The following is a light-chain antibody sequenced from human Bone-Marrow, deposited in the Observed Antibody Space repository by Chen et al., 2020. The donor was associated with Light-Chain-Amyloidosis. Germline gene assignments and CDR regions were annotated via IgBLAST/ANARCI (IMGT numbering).Light chain of an antibody. CDR2: RND. V-gene: IGLV1-47*01. CDR3: QVWDRSSDRPV. CDR1: SSNIVSTY. J-gene: IGLJ3*02. Sequence: QSVLTQPPSASGTPGQRVTISCSGSSSNIVSTYVYWYQQFPGTAPKLLIYRNDQRPSGVPDRFSGSKSGTSATLTISRVEAGDEADYYCQVWDRSSDRPVFGGGTKLTVL.